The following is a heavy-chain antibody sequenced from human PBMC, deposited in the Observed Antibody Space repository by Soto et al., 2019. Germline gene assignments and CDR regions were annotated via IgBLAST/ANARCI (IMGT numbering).Heavy chain of an antibody. V-gene: IGHV3-23*01. CDR3: AKGYYDFWSGYFLSGVPPDCFDY. CDR1: GFTFSSYA. J-gene: IGHJ4*02. D-gene: IGHD3-3*01. Sequence: EVQLLESGGGLVQPGGSLRLSCAASGFTFSSYAMSWVRQAPGKGLEWVSAISGSGGSTYYADSVKGRFTISRDNPKNTVDLQMNSLRAEDTAVYYCAKGYYDFWSGYFLSGVPPDCFDYWGQGTLVTVSS. CDR2: ISGSGGST.